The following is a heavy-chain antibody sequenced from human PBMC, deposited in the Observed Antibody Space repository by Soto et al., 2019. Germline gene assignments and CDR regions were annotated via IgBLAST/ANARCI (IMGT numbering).Heavy chain of an antibody. CDR3: ARWGPTGGLDV. CDR2: TSYDGSNN. J-gene: IGHJ4*02. CDR1: GFTFRSYV. Sequence: QVQLVESGGGVVQPGTSLRLSCVGSGFTFRSYVIHWVRQAPGKGLEWVALTSYDGSNNFYGDSVKGRFTISRHNSRNTVELQMDSLRFDDTALYYCARWGPTGGLDVWGQGTLVSVSS. V-gene: IGHV3-33*05. D-gene: IGHD3-16*01.